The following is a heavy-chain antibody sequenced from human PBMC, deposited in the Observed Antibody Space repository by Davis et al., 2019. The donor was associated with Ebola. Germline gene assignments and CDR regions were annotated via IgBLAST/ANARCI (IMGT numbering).Heavy chain of an antibody. J-gene: IGHJ6*02. Sequence: GGSLRLSCAVSGVTFRNYVMSWVRQAPGKGLEWVSGISGSGATTYYADSVKGRFTISRDNSKNTLYLQMNSLRADDTALYYCAKGGARYFYHYYGMDVWGQGTTVTVSS. D-gene: IGHD2/OR15-2a*01. CDR2: ISGSGATT. CDR1: GVTFRNYV. V-gene: IGHV3-23*01. CDR3: AKGGARYFYHYYGMDV.